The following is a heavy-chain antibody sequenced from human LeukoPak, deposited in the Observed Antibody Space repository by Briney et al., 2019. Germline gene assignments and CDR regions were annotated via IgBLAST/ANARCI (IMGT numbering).Heavy chain of an antibody. J-gene: IGHJ4*02. CDR1: GFTFSSFG. D-gene: IGHD5-24*01. V-gene: IGHV3-30*02. Sequence: GGSLRLSCAASGFTFSSFGMHWVRHAPGKGLEWVAFIQYDGSKKFYSDSVKGRFTVSRDNSKDTLYLQMNSLRAEDTAVYYYAQRHGYSDPHLDYWGQGSLVTVSS. CDR2: IQYDGSKK. CDR3: AQRHGYSDPHLDY.